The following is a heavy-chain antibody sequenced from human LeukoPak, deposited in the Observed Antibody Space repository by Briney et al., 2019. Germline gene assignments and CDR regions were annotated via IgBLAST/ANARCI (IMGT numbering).Heavy chain of an antibody. V-gene: IGHV3-15*01. CDR1: GFTFNNAW. J-gene: IGHJ4*02. D-gene: IGHD3-10*01. Sequence: GGSLRLSCVVSGFTFNNAWMSWVRQAPGKGLEWVGRIKSKSDGGTIDYAAPVKGRFTISRDDSKNTLYLQMNSLKTEDTAVYYCTGDITHYYGSGTGNWGQGTLVTVSS. CDR2: IKSKSDGGTI. CDR3: TGDITHYYGSGTGN.